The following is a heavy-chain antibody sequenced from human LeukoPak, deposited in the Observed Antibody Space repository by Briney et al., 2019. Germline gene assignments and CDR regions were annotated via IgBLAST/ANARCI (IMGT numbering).Heavy chain of an antibody. CDR1: GFIFSDYW. J-gene: IGHJ4*02. Sequence: PGGSLRVSCVASGFIFSDYWMYWVRQVPGKGLVWVSRISADGSTITYADSVKGRFTISRDNAKNTLFLQMNSLRAEDTAVYYCAKGMVRGVGDYWGQGTLVTVSS. D-gene: IGHD3-10*01. CDR2: ISADGSTI. CDR3: AKGMVRGVGDY. V-gene: IGHV3-74*01.